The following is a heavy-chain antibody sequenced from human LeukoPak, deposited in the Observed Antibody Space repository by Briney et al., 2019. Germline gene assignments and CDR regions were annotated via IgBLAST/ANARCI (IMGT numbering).Heavy chain of an antibody. V-gene: IGHV3-23*01. CDR1: GFTFSSYA. CDR3: AKVPYYDLWSRGTFDY. D-gene: IGHD3-3*01. Sequence: GGSLRLSCAASGFTFSSYAMSWVRQAPGKGLEWVSAISGSGGSTYYADSVKGRFTISRDNSKNTLYLQMNSLRAEDTAVYYCAKVPYYDLWSRGTFDYWGQGTLVTVSS. CDR2: ISGSGGST. J-gene: IGHJ4*02.